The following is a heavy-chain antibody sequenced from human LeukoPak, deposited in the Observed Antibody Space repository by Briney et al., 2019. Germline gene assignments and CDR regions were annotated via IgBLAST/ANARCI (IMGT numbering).Heavy chain of an antibody. D-gene: IGHD5-18*01. V-gene: IGHV5-51*03. CDR3: AKTARVYYYYMDV. J-gene: IGHJ6*03. CDR1: GYSFITYW. CDR2: IYPGDSDT. Sequence: GESLKISCKGSGYSFITYWIGWVRQMPGKGLEWMGYIYPGDSDTRYSPSFQGQVTISADKSISTAYLPLSTLKASDTASFRWAKTARVYYYYMDVWGKASTVTVSS.